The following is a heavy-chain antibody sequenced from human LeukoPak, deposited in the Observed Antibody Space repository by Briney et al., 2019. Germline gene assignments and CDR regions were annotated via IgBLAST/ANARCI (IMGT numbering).Heavy chain of an antibody. CDR2: IYTSGST. CDR3: ARDYFDSSGYYGRGGYYYMDV. V-gene: IGHV4-4*07. CDR1: GASISSYY. D-gene: IGHD3-22*01. J-gene: IGHJ6*03. Sequence: SETLSLTCTVSGASISSYYWSWIRQPAGKGLKWIGRIYTSGSTNYNPSVKSRVTISVDKSKHQFSLKLSSVTAADTAVYYCARDYFDSSGYYGRGGYYYMDVWGKGTTVTVSS.